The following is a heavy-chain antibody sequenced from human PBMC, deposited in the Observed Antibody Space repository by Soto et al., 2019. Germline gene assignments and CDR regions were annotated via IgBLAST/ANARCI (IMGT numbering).Heavy chain of an antibody. CDR2: ISSNGNT. CDR3: AREVWVAGLLYYFDF. J-gene: IGHJ4*02. Sequence: SEAQSVMSNVSDGSISGNFLTWIRQPAGKGLEWIGRISSNGNTDYNPSLKSRVTMSIDTSKNHFSLDLISVTASDTAIYYCAREVWVAGLLYYFDFWGQGTLVTVSS. CDR1: DGSISGNF. D-gene: IGHD6-19*01. V-gene: IGHV4-4*07.